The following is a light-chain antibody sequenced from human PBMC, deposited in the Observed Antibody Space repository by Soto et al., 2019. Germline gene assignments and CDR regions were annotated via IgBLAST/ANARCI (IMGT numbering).Light chain of an antibody. CDR3: QQYYSTPRT. CDR2: WAS. CDR1: QSVLSNSNNKNS. J-gene: IGKJ1*01. V-gene: IGKV4-1*01. Sequence: DIVMTQSPDSLAVSLGERATINFKSSQSVLSNSNNKNSIAWYQQKPGQPPRLLIYWASTRESGVPDRFSGSGSGTDFTLTISSLQAEDVAVYYCQQYYSTPRTFGQGTKV.